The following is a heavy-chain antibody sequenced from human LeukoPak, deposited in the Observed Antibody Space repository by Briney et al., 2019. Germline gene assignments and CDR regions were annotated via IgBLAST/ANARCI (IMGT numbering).Heavy chain of an antibody. Sequence: ASVKVSCKASGYAFTNYFMHWVRQAPGQGLEWMGIINPSGGRAGYAQKFQGRVTMTRDMSTSTVYMELSSLRSDDTAVYYCARPGGVGATLYYFDYWGQGTQVTVSS. J-gene: IGHJ4*02. CDR3: ARPGGVGATLYYFDY. CDR1: GYAFTNYF. CDR2: INPSGGRA. V-gene: IGHV1-46*01. D-gene: IGHD1-26*01.